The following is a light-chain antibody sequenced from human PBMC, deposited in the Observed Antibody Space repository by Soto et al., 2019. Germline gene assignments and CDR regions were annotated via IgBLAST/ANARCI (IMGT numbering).Light chain of an antibody. CDR1: QSVSSY. V-gene: IGKV3-11*01. Sequence: EIVLTQSPATLSLSPGERATLSCRASQSVSSYLAWYQQKPGQAPRLLIYDASKRATGTPDRFIGSGSGTDFTLTISRLEPEDFAVYYCQYYDKLAKAITFGQGTRLEIK. CDR2: DAS. J-gene: IGKJ5*01. CDR3: QYYDKLAKAIT.